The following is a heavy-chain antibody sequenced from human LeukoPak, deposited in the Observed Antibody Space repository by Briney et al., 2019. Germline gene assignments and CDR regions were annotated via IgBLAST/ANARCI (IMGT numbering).Heavy chain of an antibody. Sequence: ASVKVSCKASGYTFTSYDINWVRQATGQGLEWTGWMNPNSGNTGYAQKFQGRVTITRNTSISTAYMELSSLRSEDTAVYYCARGIRQQLVRQVSYYYMDVWGKGTTVTVSS. CDR3: ARGIRQQLVRQVSYYYMDV. CDR2: MNPNSGNT. V-gene: IGHV1-8*03. CDR1: GYTFTSYD. D-gene: IGHD6-13*01. J-gene: IGHJ6*03.